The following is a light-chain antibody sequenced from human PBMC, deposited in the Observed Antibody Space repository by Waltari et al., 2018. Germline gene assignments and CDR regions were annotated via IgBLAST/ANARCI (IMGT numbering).Light chain of an antibody. Sequence: QSALTQPASVSGSPGQSITISCTGTSSDVGGYNYVSWYKQHPGKAPNFMIYDVSNRPSGGSNRFSGSKSGNTASLTISGLQAEDEADYYCSSYTSSNTLVFGGGTKLTVL. CDR1: SSDVGGYNY. CDR2: DVS. CDR3: SSYTSSNTLV. J-gene: IGLJ2*01. V-gene: IGLV2-14*03.